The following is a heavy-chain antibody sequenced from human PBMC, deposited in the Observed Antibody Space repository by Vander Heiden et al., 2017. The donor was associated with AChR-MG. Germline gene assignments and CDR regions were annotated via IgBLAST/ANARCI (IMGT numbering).Heavy chain of an antibody. Sequence: QVQLVQSGAEVTKPGASVKVSCKASGYPFTGYYMHWVRQAPGQGLEWMGWINPNSGGTNYAQKFQGRVTMTRDTSISTAYMELSRLRSDDTAVYYCARESLPPITAEYSSSFCSFDPWGQGTLVTVSS. V-gene: IGHV1-2*02. CDR2: INPNSGGT. CDR1: GYPFTGYY. CDR3: ARESLPPITAEYSSSFCSFDP. J-gene: IGHJ5*02. D-gene: IGHD6-6*01.